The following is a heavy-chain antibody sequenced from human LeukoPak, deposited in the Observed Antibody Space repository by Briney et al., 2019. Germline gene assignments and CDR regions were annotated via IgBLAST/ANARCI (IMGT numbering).Heavy chain of an antibody. D-gene: IGHD5-12*01. Sequence: PSETLSLSCTVSGGSISSYYWNWIRQPPGKGLEWIGYISYSGSTNYNPSLKSRVTISLDTSKNQFSLKVRSVTAADTAVYYCARGFDSKSTHFDYWGQGTLVTVSS. CDR3: ARGFDSKSTHFDY. V-gene: IGHV4-59*01. CDR2: ISYSGST. J-gene: IGHJ4*02. CDR1: GGSISSYY.